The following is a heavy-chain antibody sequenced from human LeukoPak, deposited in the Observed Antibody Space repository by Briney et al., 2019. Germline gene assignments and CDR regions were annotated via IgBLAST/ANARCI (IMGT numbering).Heavy chain of an antibody. Sequence: SETLSLTCTVSGYSISSGYYWGWIRQPPGKGLEWIGSMFYSGSTYYNPSLKSRVTISVDTSKNQFSLKLTSVTAADTAVYYCARIVGSTSLSDFDYWGQGTLVTVSS. CDR2: MFYSGST. J-gene: IGHJ4*02. D-gene: IGHD1-26*01. CDR3: ARIVGSTSLSDFDY. CDR1: GYSISSGYY. V-gene: IGHV4-38-2*02.